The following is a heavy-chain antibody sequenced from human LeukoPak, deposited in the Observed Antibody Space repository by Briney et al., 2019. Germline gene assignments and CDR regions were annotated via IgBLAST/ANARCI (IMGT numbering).Heavy chain of an antibody. V-gene: IGHV3-21*01. D-gene: IGHD6-13*01. CDR1: GFTFSSYS. J-gene: IGHJ4*02. Sequence: GGSLRLSCAASGFTFSSYSMNWVRQAPGKGLEWVSSISSSSYIYYADSVKGRFTISRDNAKNSLYLQMNSLRAEDTAVYYCARSLPAAGNSDYWGQGTLVTVSS. CDR3: ARSLPAAGNSDY. CDR2: ISSSSYI.